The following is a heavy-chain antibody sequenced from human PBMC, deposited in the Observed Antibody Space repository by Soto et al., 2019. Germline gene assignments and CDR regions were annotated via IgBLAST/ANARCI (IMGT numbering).Heavy chain of an antibody. CDR2: IKQDGSEK. Sequence: ASVKVSCAASGFTFSSYWMSWVRQAPGKGLEWVANIKQDGSEKYYVDSVKGRFTISRDNAKNSLYLQMNSLRAEDTAVYYCARDPRLLTGVFDYWGQGTLVTVSS. D-gene: IGHD7-27*01. CDR1: GFTFSSYW. CDR3: ARDPRLLTGVFDY. J-gene: IGHJ4*02. V-gene: IGHV3-7*01.